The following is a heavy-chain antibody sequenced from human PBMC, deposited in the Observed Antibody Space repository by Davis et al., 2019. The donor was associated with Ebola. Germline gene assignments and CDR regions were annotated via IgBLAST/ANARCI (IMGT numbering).Heavy chain of an antibody. D-gene: IGHD3-22*01. Sequence: ASVKVSCKASGYRFTSHYMHWVRRAPGQGLEWMGIINPITGGTSYAQNFQVRVNMTRDTSTSTVYMELSSLRSEDTAVYYCAREGGRYYDSSGYVFDIWGQGTMVKVSS. CDR3: AREGGRYYDSSGYVFDI. V-gene: IGHV1-46*01. CDR1: GYRFTSHY. J-gene: IGHJ3*02. CDR2: INPITGGT.